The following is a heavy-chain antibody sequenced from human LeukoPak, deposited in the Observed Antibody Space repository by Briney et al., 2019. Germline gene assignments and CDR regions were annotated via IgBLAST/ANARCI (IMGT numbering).Heavy chain of an antibody. CDR2: ISSSSSYI. V-gene: IGHV3-21*01. CDR1: GFTFSSYS. J-gene: IGHJ5*02. Sequence: PGGSLRLSCAASGFTFSSYSMNWVRQAPGKGLEWVSSISSSSSYIYYADSVKGRFTISRDNAKNSLYLQMNSLRAEDTAVYYCARDYYGDYGRYNWFAPWGQGTLVTVSS. CDR3: ARDYYGDYGRYNWFAP. D-gene: IGHD4-17*01.